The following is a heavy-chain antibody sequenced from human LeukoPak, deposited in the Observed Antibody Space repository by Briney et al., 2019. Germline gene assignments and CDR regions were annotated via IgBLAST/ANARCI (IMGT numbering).Heavy chain of an antibody. CDR3: ARGMLSFDY. D-gene: IGHD2-8*01. J-gene: IGHJ4*02. V-gene: IGHV3-23*01. CDR1: GFTFTNYA. CDR2: ISDSGGST. Sequence: GGSLRLSCAASGFTFTNYAMSWVRQAPGKGLEWVSTISDSGGSTYYADSVKGRFTISRDNSKNTLYLQMNSLRAEDTAVYYCARGMLSFDYWGQRTLVTVSS.